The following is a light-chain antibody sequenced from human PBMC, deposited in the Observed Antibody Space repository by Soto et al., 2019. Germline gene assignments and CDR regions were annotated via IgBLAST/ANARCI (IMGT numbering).Light chain of an antibody. CDR1: SSDVGGYNY. CDR3: CPYAGSYTFA. J-gene: IGLJ2*01. V-gene: IGLV2-11*01. CDR2: DVS. Sequence: QSVLTQPRSVSGSPGQSVTISCTGTSSDVGGYNYVSWYQQHPGKAPKLMIYDVSKRPSGVPDRFSGSKSGNTASLTISGLQAEDEADYYCCPYAGSYTFAFGGGTKLTVL.